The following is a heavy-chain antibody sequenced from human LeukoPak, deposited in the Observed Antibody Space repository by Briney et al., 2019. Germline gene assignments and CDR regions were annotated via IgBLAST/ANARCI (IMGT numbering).Heavy chain of an antibody. J-gene: IGHJ4*02. CDR3: ARVGAMRWDY. Sequence: GGSLRLSCAASRVTLTAYSMNWVRQVPGKGLEWVSYISSSSSTIYYAGAVKGRFTISRDNAKNSLYLQMNSLRATETAVYDCARVGAMRWDYWGQGTLVTVSS. D-gene: IGHD1-26*01. V-gene: IGHV3-48*01. CDR2: ISSSSSTI. CDR1: RVTLTAYS.